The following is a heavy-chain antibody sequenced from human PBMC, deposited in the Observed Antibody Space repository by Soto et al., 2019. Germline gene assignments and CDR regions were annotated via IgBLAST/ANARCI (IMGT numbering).Heavy chain of an antibody. CDR1: GFTFSSYA. D-gene: IGHD1-26*01. J-gene: IGHJ4*02. CDR2: ISYDGSNK. V-gene: IGHV3-30-3*01. CDR3: ARDPREAKNPLFDY. Sequence: GGSLRLSCAAYGFTFSSYAMQWVRQAPGKGLEWVAVISYDGSNKYYADSVKGRFTISRDNSKNTLYLQMNSLRAEDTAVYYCARDPREAKNPLFDYWGQGTLVTVSS.